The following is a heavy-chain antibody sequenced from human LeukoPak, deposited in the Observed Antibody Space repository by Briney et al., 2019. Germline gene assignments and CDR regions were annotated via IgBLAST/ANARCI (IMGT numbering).Heavy chain of an antibody. D-gene: IGHD2/OR15-2a*01. Sequence: SETLSLTCTVSGGSISSSSYYWGWIRQPPGKGLEWIGSIYYSGSTYYNPSLKSRVTISVDTSKNQFSLKLSSVTAADTAVYYCARVNSEYYYYYYYMDVWGKGTTVTVSS. J-gene: IGHJ6*03. CDR1: GGSISSSSYY. CDR2: IYYSGST. CDR3: ARVNSEYYYYYYYMDV. V-gene: IGHV4-39*07.